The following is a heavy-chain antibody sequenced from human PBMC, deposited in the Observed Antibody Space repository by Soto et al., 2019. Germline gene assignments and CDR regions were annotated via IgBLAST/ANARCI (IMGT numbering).Heavy chain of an antibody. CDR2: IYYSGST. D-gene: IGHD3-9*01. Sequence: ASETLSLTCTVSGGSVSSGSYYWSWIRQPPGKGLEWIGYIYYSGSTNYNPSLKSRVTISVDTSKNQFSLKLSSVTAADTAVYYCASSELVTRYYYYYGMDVWGQGTTVTVSS. V-gene: IGHV4-61*01. J-gene: IGHJ6*02. CDR3: ASSELVTRYYYYYGMDV. CDR1: GGSVSSGSYY.